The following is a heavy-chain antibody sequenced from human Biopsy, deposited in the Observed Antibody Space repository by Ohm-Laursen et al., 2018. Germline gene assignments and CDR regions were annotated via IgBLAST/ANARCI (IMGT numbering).Heavy chain of an antibody. D-gene: IGHD6-6*01. V-gene: IGHV1-8*01. J-gene: IGHJ5*02. Sequence: ASVKVSCKASGYGFTTYDVDWVRQARGQGLEWMGWMIPNSGKTGYAQRFQGRVTLTMNTSIGTAYMELSGLRSEDTAVYYCARGSPRRVSIFEASIYWFDTWGQGTLVTVSS. CDR1: GYGFTTYD. CDR3: ARGSPRRVSIFEASIYWFDT. CDR2: MIPNSGKT.